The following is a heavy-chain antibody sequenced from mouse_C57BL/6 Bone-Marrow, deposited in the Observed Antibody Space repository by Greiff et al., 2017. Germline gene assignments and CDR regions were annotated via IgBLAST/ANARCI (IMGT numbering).Heavy chain of an antibody. Sequence: QVQLQQPGAELVKPGASVKLSCKASGYTFTSYWMHWVKQRPGQGLEWIGMIHPSSGSTNYNEKFKSKATLTVDKSSSTAYMQLSSLTSEDSAVYYCVYYYDYSWIAYWGQGTLVTVSA. D-gene: IGHD2-4*01. CDR3: VYYYDYSWIAY. CDR1: GYTFTSYW. J-gene: IGHJ3*01. CDR2: IHPSSGST. V-gene: IGHV1-64*01.